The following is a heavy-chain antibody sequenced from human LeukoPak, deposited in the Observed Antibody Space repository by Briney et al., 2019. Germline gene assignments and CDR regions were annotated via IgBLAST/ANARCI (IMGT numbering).Heavy chain of an antibody. J-gene: IGHJ4*02. D-gene: IGHD3-22*01. CDR3: AKDYYYDSSGYYSYFDP. V-gene: IGHV3-23*01. Sequence: GGSLRLSCAASGFTFSSYAMSWVRQAPGKGLEWVTGISGSGGSTYYADSAKGRFTISRDNPKNTLYLQMNSLGAEDTAVYYCAKDYYYDSSGYYSYFDPWGQGTLVTVSS. CDR1: GFTFSSYA. CDR2: ISGSGGST.